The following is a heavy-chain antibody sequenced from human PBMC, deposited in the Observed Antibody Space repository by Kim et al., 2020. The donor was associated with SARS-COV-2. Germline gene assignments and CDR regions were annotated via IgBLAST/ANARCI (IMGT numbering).Heavy chain of an antibody. CDR3: ARVRGTTNYDILTGYYNVIKARHFPLDY. J-gene: IGHJ4*02. CDR2: ISSSSSYI. Sequence: GGSLRLSCAASGFTFSSYSMNWVRQAPGKGLEWVSSISSSSSYIYYADSVKGRFTISRDNAKNSLYLQMNSLRAEDTAVYYCARVRGTTNYDILTGYYNVIKARHFPLDYWGQGTLVTVSS. D-gene: IGHD3-9*01. CDR1: GFTFSSYS. V-gene: IGHV3-21*01.